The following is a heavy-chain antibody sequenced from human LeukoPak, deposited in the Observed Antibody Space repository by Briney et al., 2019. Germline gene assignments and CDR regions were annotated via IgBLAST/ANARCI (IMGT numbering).Heavy chain of an antibody. J-gene: IGHJ4*02. V-gene: IGHV3-7*01. CDR3: ATGRWYGEFAGSGFDD. Sequence: GGSLRLSCFGSGFTFSNYWMTWHRQAPGEGLERVANIKEDGSVIYYADSVRGRFTISRDNAKNSLYLQMNSLRVEDTAVYYCATGRWYGEFAGSGFDDWGQGILVTVSS. D-gene: IGHD3-10*01. CDR2: IKEDGSVI. CDR1: GFTFSNYW.